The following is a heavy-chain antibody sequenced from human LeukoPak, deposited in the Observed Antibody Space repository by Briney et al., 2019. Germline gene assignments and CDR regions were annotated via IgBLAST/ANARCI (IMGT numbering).Heavy chain of an antibody. D-gene: IGHD5-24*01. CDR1: GFTFSSYW. CDR2: INSDGSST. CDR3: AKDQDRDGYNPGDY. J-gene: IGHJ4*02. V-gene: IGHV3-74*01. Sequence: PGGSLRLSCAASGFTFSSYWMHWVRQAPGKGLVWVSRINSDGSSTSYADSVKGRFTISRDNSKNTLYLQMNSLRAEDTAVYYCAKDQDRDGYNPGDYWGQGTLVTVSS.